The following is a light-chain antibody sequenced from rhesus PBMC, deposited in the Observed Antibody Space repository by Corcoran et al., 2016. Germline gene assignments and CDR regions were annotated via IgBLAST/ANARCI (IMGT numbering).Light chain of an antibody. CDR3: PQSSRLWT. V-gene: IGKV3-24*04. CDR1: QSVGSY. Sequence: ETVVTQSPATLSLSPGERATLSCRASQSVGSYLAWYQQQPGQAPRLLIYGGSSRATGIPDRFSGRGSGTDLTLTISSLEPEDVGIYYCPQSSRLWTFGQGTKVEIK. CDR2: GGS. J-gene: IGKJ1*01.